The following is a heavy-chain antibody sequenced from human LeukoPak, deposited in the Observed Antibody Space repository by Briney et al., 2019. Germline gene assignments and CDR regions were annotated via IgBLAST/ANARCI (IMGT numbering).Heavy chain of an antibody. D-gene: IGHD5-24*01. V-gene: IGHV5-51*01. CDR3: ATLGRDGYSDFDY. CDR1: GYSFPDYW. CDR2: IYPRDSDT. J-gene: IGHJ4*02. Sequence: GESLKISCKASGYSFPDYWIGWVRQMPGEGLELMGIIYPRDSDTRYSPSFEGQVTIPADNSFSTAYLQWSSLKASDTAMYYCATLGRDGYSDFDYWGQGTLVTVSS.